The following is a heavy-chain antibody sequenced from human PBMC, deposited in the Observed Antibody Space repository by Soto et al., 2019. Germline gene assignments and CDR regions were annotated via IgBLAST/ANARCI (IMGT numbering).Heavy chain of an antibody. D-gene: IGHD1-26*01. V-gene: IGHV3-30*03. CDR2: ISYDSTKT. Sequence: GGSRGPPGQPLGLTSIAIGRNGAGQGPGKGLEWVAFISYDSTKTYYADSVKGRFTISRDNSNSALYVQMNSLTGEDTAVYYCARTRSAWSDFHYYSLDVWGQGTTVTVSS. CDR3: ARTRSAWSDFHYYSLDV. J-gene: IGHJ6*02. CDR1: GLTSIAIG.